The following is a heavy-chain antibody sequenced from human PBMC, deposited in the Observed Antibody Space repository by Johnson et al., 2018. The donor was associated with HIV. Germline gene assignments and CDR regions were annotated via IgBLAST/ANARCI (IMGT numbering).Heavy chain of an antibody. Sequence: VQLVESGGGLVKPGGSLRLSCAASGFTFSNVWMSWVRQAPGKGLEWVDRIKRKIEGEATDYAAPVKGRFTISRDDSKNTLFLQMSSLKTDDTAVYYCTTAIVIDAFDIWGQGTMVTVSS. CDR1: GFTFSNVW. CDR2: IKRKIEGEAT. CDR3: TTAIVIDAFDI. D-gene: IGHD3-16*02. V-gene: IGHV3-15*01. J-gene: IGHJ3*02.